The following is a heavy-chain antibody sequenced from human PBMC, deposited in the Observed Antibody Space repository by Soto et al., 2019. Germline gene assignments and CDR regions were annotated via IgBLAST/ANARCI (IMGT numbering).Heavy chain of an antibody. D-gene: IGHD3-10*01. CDR1: GGTFSSYT. CDR2: IIPILGIA. Sequence: QVQLVQSGAEVKKPGSSVKVSCKASGGTFSSYTISWVRQAPGQGLEWMGRIIPILGIANYAEKFQGRGTITADKSTSTAYMELSSMRSEDTAVYYCAGDDAFDIWGQGTRVTVSS. CDR3: AGDDAFDI. V-gene: IGHV1-69*02. J-gene: IGHJ3*02.